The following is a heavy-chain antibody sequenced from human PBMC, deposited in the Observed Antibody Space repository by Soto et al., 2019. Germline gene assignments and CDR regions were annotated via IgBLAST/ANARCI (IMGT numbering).Heavy chain of an antibody. CDR2: ISGSGDNT. V-gene: IGHV3-23*01. CDR3: AKNFDYGDYTIAY. Sequence: EVQLLESGGGLVQPGGSLRLSCAASGFTFSSYAMSWVRQAPGKGLEWVSAISGSGDNTYYGDSVKGRFTISRDKSKNTLYPQMHSLRAEDTAVYYCAKNFDYGDYTIAYWGQGTLVTVSS. CDR1: GFTFSSYA. J-gene: IGHJ4*02. D-gene: IGHD4-17*01.